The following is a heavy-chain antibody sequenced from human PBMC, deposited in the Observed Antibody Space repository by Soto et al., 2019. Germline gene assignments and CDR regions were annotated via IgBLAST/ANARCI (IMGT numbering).Heavy chain of an antibody. V-gene: IGHV3-33*01. Sequence: QVQLVESGGGVVQPGRSLRLSCAASRFTFSSYGMHWVRQAPGKGLEWVAVIWYDGSNKYYADSVKGRFTISRDNSKNTLYLQMNSLRAEDTAVYYCARGKAYCGGDCFDAFDIWGQGTMVTVSS. CDR3: ARGKAYCGGDCFDAFDI. J-gene: IGHJ3*02. CDR1: RFTFSSYG. D-gene: IGHD2-21*02. CDR2: IWYDGSNK.